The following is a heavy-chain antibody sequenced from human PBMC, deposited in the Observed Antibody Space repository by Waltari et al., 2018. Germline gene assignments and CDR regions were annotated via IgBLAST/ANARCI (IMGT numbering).Heavy chain of an antibody. J-gene: IGHJ2*01. CDR2: IVVGSGNT. CDR3: AAYTTVVTDWYFDL. CDR1: GFTFTSSA. D-gene: IGHD4-17*01. V-gene: IGHV1-58*02. Sequence: QMQLVQSGPEVKKPGTSVKVSCKASGFTFTSSAMHWVRQARGQRLEWIGWIVVGSGNTNYAQKFQERVTITRDMSTSTAYMELSSLRSEDTAVYYCAAYTTVVTDWYFDLWGRGTLVTVSS.